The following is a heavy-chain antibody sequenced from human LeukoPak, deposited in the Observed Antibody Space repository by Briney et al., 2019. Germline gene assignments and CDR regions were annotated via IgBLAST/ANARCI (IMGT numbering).Heavy chain of an antibody. V-gene: IGHV4-34*01. CDR2: INHSGST. Sequence: TSETLSLTCAVYGGSFSGYYWSWIRQPPGKGLEWIGEINHSGSTNYNPSRKSRVTISVDTSKNQISLNLNFVTAADTAVYYCARGGYDSSGYDYWGQGTLVTVSS. CDR1: GGSFSGYY. J-gene: IGHJ4*02. CDR3: ARGGYDSSGYDY. D-gene: IGHD3-22*01.